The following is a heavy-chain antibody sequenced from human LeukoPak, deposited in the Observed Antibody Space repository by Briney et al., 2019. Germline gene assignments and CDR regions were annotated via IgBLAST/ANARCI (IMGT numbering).Heavy chain of an antibody. J-gene: IGHJ6*02. CDR3: AKEQHRIFGGVTYYYYYGMDG. CDR2: ISGSGGST. D-gene: IGHD3-3*01. Sequence: GGSLRLSCAASGFTFSSYAMSWVRKAPGKGLEWVSAISGSGGSTYYADSVKGRLTISRDNSKNTLYLQMNSLRAEATAVYYGAKEQHRIFGGVTYYYYYGMDGWGQGTTVTVSS. CDR1: GFTFSSYA. V-gene: IGHV3-23*01.